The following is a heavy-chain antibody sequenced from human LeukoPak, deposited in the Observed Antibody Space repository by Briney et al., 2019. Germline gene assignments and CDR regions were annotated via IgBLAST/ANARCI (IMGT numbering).Heavy chain of an antibody. Sequence: ASVKVSCKASGGTFSSYAISWVRQAPGQGLEWVGRIIPIFGTANYAQKFKGRVTITTDESTSTAYMELSSLRSEDTAVYYCARESGSLMVVTPQYYYYMDVWGKGTTVTVSS. CDR1: GGTFSSYA. CDR3: ARESGSLMVVTPQYYYYMDV. CDR2: IIPIFGTA. D-gene: IGHD2-8*01. J-gene: IGHJ6*03. V-gene: IGHV1-69*05.